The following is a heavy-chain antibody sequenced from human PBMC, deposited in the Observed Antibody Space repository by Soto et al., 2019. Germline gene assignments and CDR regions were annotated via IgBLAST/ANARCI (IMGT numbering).Heavy chain of an antibody. Sequence: GESLKISCKHSGFNFPTFWIAWVRQMPGQGLEWMGVVYPGDSDTRYSPSFQGHVTISVDKSISTAYLQWSSLKASDSAMYFCARASRGFSYGSPLHWGPGTLVTVSS. D-gene: IGHD5-18*01. CDR1: GFNFPTFW. CDR3: ARASRGFSYGSPLH. V-gene: IGHV5-51*01. CDR2: VYPGDSDT. J-gene: IGHJ4*02.